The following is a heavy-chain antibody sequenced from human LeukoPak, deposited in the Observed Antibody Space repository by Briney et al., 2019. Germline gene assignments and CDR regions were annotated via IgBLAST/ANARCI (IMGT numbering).Heavy chain of an antibody. Sequence: SVKVSCKASGGTFSSYAISWVRQAPGQGLEWMGGIIPIFGTANYAQKFQGRVTITTDESTNTAYMELSSLRSEDTAVYYCARAIRSRWPRFGEDYYYYMDVWGKGTTVTVSS. CDR1: GGTFSSYA. CDR2: IIPIFGTA. D-gene: IGHD5-12*01. J-gene: IGHJ6*03. CDR3: ARAIRSRWPRFGEDYYYYMDV. V-gene: IGHV1-69*05.